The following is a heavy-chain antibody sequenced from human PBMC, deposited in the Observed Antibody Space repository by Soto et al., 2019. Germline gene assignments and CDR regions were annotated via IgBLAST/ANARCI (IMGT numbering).Heavy chain of an antibody. V-gene: IGHV3-72*01. CDR3: ARDLSGSSVVY. CDR1: GFTFSDHY. CDR2: TTNKANTYTT. J-gene: IGHJ4*02. Sequence: EVQLVESGGGLVQPGGSLRLSCAASGFTFSDHYMDWVRQPPGKGLEWVGRTTNKANTYTTKYAASVEGRFTISRDDSKNSLYLQMNSLRSEDTAVYYCARDLSGSSVVYWGRGTLVTVSS. D-gene: IGHD1-26*01.